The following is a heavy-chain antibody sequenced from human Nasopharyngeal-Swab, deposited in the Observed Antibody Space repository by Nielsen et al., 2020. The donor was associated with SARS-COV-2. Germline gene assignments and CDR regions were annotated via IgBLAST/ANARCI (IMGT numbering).Heavy chain of an antibody. Sequence: GGPLSLSGTASGFTFGDYAMSWLRQAPGKGLERVGFIRSKAYGGTTEYAASVKGRFTISRDDSKSIAYLQMNSLKTEDTAVYYCARETPYSSGWYSFDYWGQGTLVTVSS. D-gene: IGHD6-19*01. V-gene: IGHV3-49*03. J-gene: IGHJ4*02. CDR1: GFTFGDYA. CDR3: ARETPYSSGWYSFDY. CDR2: IRSKAYGGTT.